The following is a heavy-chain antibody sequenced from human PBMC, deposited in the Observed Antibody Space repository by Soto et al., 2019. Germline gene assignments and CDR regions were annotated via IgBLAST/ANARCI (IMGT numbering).Heavy chain of an antibody. V-gene: IGHV3-9*01. CDR3: VKASTYSSSQGWFDP. D-gene: IGHD6-6*01. CDR2: ISWNSGNI. CDR1: GFIFDGYA. J-gene: IGHJ5*02. Sequence: PGGSLRLSCAASGFIFDGYAMNWVRQPPGKGLEWVSGISWNSGNIDYADSVKGRFTISRDNAKNSLYLQMNSLRAEDTALYYCVKASTYSSSQGWFDPWGQGTMVTV.